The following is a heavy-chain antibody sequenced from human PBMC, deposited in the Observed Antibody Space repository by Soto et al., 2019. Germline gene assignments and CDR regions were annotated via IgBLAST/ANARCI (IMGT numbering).Heavy chain of an antibody. CDR1: GFTFGSYA. J-gene: IGHJ1*01. CDR3: AKAKGSGSYKLVSLYFQH. D-gene: IGHD3-10*01. CDR2: ISGSGGST. Sequence: PGGSLRFSCAASGFTFGSYAMSWVRQAPGKGLEWVSAISGSGGSTYYADTVKGRFTISRDNSKNTLYLQMNSLRAEDTAVFYCAKAKGSGSYKLVSLYFQHWGQGTLVTVSS. V-gene: IGHV3-23*01.